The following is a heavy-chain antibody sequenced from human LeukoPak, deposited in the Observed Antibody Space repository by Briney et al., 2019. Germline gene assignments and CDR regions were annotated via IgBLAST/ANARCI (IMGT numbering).Heavy chain of an antibody. J-gene: IGHJ5*02. CDR3: ARESFGAGTNNWFDP. Sequence: GASVKVSCKASGYTFTSYYMHWVRQAPGQGLEGMGIINPSGGSTSYAQKFQGRVTMTRDTSTSTVYMELSSLRSEDTAVYYCARESFGAGTNNWFDPWGQGTLVTVSS. V-gene: IGHV1-46*01. D-gene: IGHD6-13*01. CDR2: INPSGGST. CDR1: GYTFTSYY.